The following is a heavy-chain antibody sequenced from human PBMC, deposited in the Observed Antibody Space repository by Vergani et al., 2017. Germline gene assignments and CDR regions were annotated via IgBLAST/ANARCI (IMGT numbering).Heavy chain of an antibody. Sequence: QVQLQQWGAGLLKPSETLSLTCAVYGGSFSGYYWSWIRQPPGKGLEWIGEINHSGSTNYNPSLKSRVTISVDTSKNQFSLKLSSVTAADTAVYYCARGESPDALDYWGQGTLVTVSS. CDR1: GGSFSGYY. CDR2: INHSGST. V-gene: IGHV4-34*01. CDR3: ARGESPDALDY. J-gene: IGHJ4*02.